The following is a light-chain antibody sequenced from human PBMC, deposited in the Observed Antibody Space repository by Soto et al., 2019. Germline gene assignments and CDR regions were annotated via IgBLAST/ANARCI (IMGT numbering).Light chain of an antibody. CDR1: SSNIGSNY. CDR3: AAWDDSLSGRV. Sequence: QSVLTQPPSASGTPGQRVTISCSGSSSNIGSNYVYWYQQLPGTAPKLLIYRNNQRPSGVPDRFSGSKSGTSASLAISGLRSEDEADYYCAAWDDSLSGRVLGTGTQLTVL. V-gene: IGLV1-47*01. J-gene: IGLJ1*01. CDR2: RNN.